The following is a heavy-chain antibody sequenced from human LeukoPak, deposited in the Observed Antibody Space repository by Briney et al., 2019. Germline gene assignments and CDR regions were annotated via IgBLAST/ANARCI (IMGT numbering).Heavy chain of an antibody. Sequence: PGGSLRLSCAASGFTFSIYSMNWVRPAPGKGLEGVSCISSGGTNIYYGDSVRGRFTISRDNAKNSLYLQMNSLRAEDTAVYYCARVGGYCSSISNCYGDYWGQGTLVTVSS. V-gene: IGHV3-21*01. CDR3: ARVGGYCSSISNCYGDY. J-gene: IGHJ4*02. CDR2: ISSGGTNI. CDR1: GFTFSIYS. D-gene: IGHD2-2*03.